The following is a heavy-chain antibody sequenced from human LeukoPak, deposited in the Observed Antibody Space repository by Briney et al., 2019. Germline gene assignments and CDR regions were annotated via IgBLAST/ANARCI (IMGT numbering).Heavy chain of an antibody. CDR1: RFTFSSYT. Sequence: GGSLRLSCAASRFTFSSYTMNWVRQAPGKRLEWVSSISSSTSTIHYADSVKGGFTIFRDNAKNSLYLQMNSLRAEDTAVYFCARDYYGDYYFDYWGQGTLVTVSS. CDR2: ISSSTSTI. D-gene: IGHD4-17*01. V-gene: IGHV3-48*01. J-gene: IGHJ4*02. CDR3: ARDYYGDYYFDY.